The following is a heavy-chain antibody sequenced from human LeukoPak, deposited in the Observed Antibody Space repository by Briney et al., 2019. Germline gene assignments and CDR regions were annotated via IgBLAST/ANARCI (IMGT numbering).Heavy chain of an antibody. CDR3: AKDSAFNYDSSGYADY. J-gene: IGHJ4*02. V-gene: IGHV3-33*06. Sequence: GRSLRLSCAASGFNFDGYGIHWVRQTPGKGLEWVAVVWFDGTKRDYAESVKGRFTISRDNSKNTVYLEMNRLRVGDTAIYYCAKDSAFNYDSSGYADYWGQGTLVIVSS. CDR2: VWFDGTKR. D-gene: IGHD3-22*01. CDR1: GFNFDGYG.